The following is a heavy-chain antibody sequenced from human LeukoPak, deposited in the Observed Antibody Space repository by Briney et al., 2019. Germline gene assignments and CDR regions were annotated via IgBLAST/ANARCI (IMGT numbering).Heavy chain of an antibody. CDR2: IYHSGST. V-gene: IGHV4-38-2*02. CDR1: GYSISSGYY. D-gene: IGHD3-10*01. J-gene: IGHJ4*02. CDR3: ARGRYYGSGSYLPFDY. Sequence: SETLSLTCTVSGYSISSGYYWGWIRQPPGKGLEWIGSIYHSGSTYYNPSLKSRVTISVDTSKNQFSLKLSSVTAADMAVYYCARGRYYGSGSYLPFDYWGQGTLVTVSS.